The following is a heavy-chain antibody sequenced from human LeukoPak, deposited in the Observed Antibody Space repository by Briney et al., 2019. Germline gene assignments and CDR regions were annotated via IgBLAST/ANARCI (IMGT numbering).Heavy chain of an antibody. CDR1: GYSFTSYW. Sequence: GESLKISCKGSGYSFTSYWIGWVRQMPGKGLEWMGIIYPGDSDTRYSPSFQGQVTISADKSISTAYLQWSSLKASDTAMYYCARPTGLGPDEFYSSSWYFDYWGQGALVTVSS. J-gene: IGHJ4*02. V-gene: IGHV5-51*01. D-gene: IGHD6-13*01. CDR3: ARPTGLGPDEFYSSSWYFDY. CDR2: IYPGDSDT.